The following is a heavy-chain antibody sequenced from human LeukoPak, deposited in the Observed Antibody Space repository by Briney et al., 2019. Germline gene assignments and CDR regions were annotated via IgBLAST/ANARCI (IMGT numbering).Heavy chain of an antibody. Sequence: GGSLRLSCAASGFTLSSYDMHWVRQAPGKGLEWVAVISYDGSNKYYADSVKGRFTISRDNAKNSLYLQMNSLRAEDTAVYYCARAKSSGWYDYYYYMDVWGKGTTVTVSS. V-gene: IGHV3-30*03. CDR1: GFTLSSYD. CDR3: ARAKSSGWYDYYYYMDV. D-gene: IGHD6-19*01. CDR2: ISYDGSNK. J-gene: IGHJ6*03.